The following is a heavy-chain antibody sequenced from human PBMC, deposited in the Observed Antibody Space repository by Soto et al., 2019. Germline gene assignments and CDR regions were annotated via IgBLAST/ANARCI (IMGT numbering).Heavy chain of an antibody. V-gene: IGHV1-69*12. CDR3: ASGIQLWLRRIHNGYSG. CDR1: GGTFSTYA. D-gene: IGHD5-18*01. CDR2: IIPMFGTA. Sequence: QVQLVQSGAEVKKPESSVKVSCKAPGGTFSTYAISWVRQAPGQGLEWMGGIIPMFGTANYAQRFQDRVTITADESTNTVYMELLSLRSEDTAVYFCASGIQLWLRRIHNGYSGWGQGTLVTVSS. J-gene: IGHJ4*02.